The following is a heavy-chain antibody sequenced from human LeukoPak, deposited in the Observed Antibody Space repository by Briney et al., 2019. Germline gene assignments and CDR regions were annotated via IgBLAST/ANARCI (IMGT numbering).Heavy chain of an antibody. CDR1: GFTFSNYG. V-gene: IGHV3-33*01. D-gene: IGHD1-14*01. Sequence: GGSLRLSCAASGFTFSNYGMHWVRQAPGKGLEWVAIIWFDGIKKYYADSVRGRFTISRDNSKNTVYLEMNSLRAEDTAIYYCASGPTSFDYWGQGTLVTVSS. CDR2: IWFDGIKK. J-gene: IGHJ4*02. CDR3: ASGPTSFDY.